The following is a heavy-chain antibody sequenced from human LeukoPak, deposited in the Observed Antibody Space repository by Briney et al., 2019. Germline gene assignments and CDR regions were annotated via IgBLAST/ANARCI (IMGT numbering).Heavy chain of an antibody. V-gene: IGHV3-30*01. D-gene: IGHD1-1*01. CDR1: GFSFSTYA. CDR2: ISYGENLY. J-gene: IGHJ3*02. CDR3: ARNNFNQNVCDI. Sequence: GGSLRLSCAASGFSFSTYAIHWVRQAPGKGLERVAIISYGENLYSYADSVQSRFTISRDNSQSTVHLQINSLRHEDTAVYFSARNNFNQNVCDIWGQGTMVTVSS.